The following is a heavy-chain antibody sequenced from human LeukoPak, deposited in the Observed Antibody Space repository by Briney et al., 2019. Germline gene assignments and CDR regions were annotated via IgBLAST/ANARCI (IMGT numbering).Heavy chain of an antibody. CDR1: GGSVSSNRYY. CDR3: ARRSDSLGFDP. D-gene: IGHD3-9*01. Sequence: SETLSLTCTVSGGSVSSNRYYWGWIRQPPGKGLEWIGSIYYSGSTYYNPSLKSRVTISVDTSKNQSSLKLSSVTAADTAVYYCARRSDSLGFDPWGQGTLVTVSS. J-gene: IGHJ5*02. V-gene: IGHV4-39*01. CDR2: IYYSGST.